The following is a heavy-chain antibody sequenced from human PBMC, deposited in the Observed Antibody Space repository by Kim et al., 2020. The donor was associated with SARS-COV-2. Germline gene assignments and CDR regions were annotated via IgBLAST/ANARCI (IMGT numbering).Heavy chain of an antibody. V-gene: IGHV3-73*01. D-gene: IGHD3-3*02. CDR3: NRLPATPLAFWDAFDI. J-gene: IGHJ3*02. Sequence: GGSLRLSCAASGFTFSGSPLHWVRQASGKGLEWVGRIRSKANSYATGYAASVKGRFTISRDDSKNTAYLEMRGLKTEDTALYYCNRLPATPLAFWDAFDIWGQGTMVTVSS. CDR2: IRSKANSYAT. CDR1: GFTFSGSP.